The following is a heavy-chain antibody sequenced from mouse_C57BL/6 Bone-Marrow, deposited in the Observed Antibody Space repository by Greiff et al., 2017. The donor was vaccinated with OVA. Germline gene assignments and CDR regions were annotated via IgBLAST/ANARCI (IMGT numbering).Heavy chain of an antibody. CDR3: ARSYYGSKGGYAMDY. Sequence: VQLKQSGPVLVKPGASVKMSCKASGYTFTDYYMNWVKQSHGKSLEWIGVINPYNGGTSYNQKFKGKATLTVDKSSSTAYMELNSLTSEDSAVYYCARSYYGSKGGYAMDYWGQGTSVTVSS. CDR2: INPYNGGT. V-gene: IGHV1-19*01. D-gene: IGHD1-1*01. J-gene: IGHJ4*01. CDR1: GYTFTDYY.